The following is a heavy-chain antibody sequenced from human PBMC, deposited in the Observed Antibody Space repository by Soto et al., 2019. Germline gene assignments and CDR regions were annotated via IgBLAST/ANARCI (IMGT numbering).Heavy chain of an antibody. V-gene: IGHV4-34*01. CDR1: GGSFSGYY. CDR2: TNHGGTS. D-gene: IGHD3-10*01. Sequence: SETLSLTCAVHGGSFSGYYWDWIRQPPGKGLEWIGETNHGGTSNYNPSLKSRAIISVDTSKNQFSLKLTSVTVADTAVYYCARHGSGSYYNNWFDPWGQGTLVTVSS. J-gene: IGHJ5*02. CDR3: ARHGSGSYYNNWFDP.